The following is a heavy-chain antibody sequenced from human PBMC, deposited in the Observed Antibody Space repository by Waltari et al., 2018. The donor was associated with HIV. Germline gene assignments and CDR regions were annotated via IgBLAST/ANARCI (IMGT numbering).Heavy chain of an antibody. CDR3: ARGWYIDY. CDR2: MNPEGTIT. V-gene: IGHV3-74*03. J-gene: IGHJ4*02. D-gene: IGHD6-19*01. Sequence: EVLLVESGGGSVQPGGSLPLSCAAPGFTFSSHWMQWVRQVPGKGLVWVSRMNPEGTITTYADSVKGRFTVSRDNAKNTLYLQMNSLRVEDTALYYCARGWYIDYWGQGTLVTVSS. CDR1: GFTFSSHW.